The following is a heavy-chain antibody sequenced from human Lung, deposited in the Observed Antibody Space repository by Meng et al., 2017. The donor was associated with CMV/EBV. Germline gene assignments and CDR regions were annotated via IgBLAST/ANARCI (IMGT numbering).Heavy chain of an antibody. CDR2: IYSGGSI. CDR1: GFTVSSNY. J-gene: IGHJ3*02. V-gene: IGHV3-66*02. D-gene: IGHD6-6*01. CDR3: HEYSSSSGDDAFDI. Sequence: SCAASGFTVSSNYMSWVRQAPGKGLEWVSVIYSGGSIYYADSVKGRFTISRDNSKNTLYLQMNSLRAEDTAVYYCHEYSSSSGDDAFDIWGQGTXVTVSS.